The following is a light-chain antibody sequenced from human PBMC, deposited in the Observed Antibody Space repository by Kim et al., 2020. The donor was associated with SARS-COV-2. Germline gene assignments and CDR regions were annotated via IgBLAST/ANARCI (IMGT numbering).Light chain of an antibody. CDR2: KAS. CDR1: QSISSW. V-gene: IGKV1-5*03. CDR3: QQYKSYSYA. J-gene: IGKJ2*01. Sequence: DIQMTQSPSTLSASVGDRVTITCRASQSISSWLAWYQQKPGKAPKLLISKASTLESGVPSRFSGSGSGTEFTLTISSLQRDDFATYYCQQYKSYSYAFGQGTKLEIK.